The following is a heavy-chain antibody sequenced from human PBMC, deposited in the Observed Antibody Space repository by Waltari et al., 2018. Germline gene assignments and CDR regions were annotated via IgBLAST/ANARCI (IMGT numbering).Heavy chain of an antibody. D-gene: IGHD4-17*01. CDR1: GYSISSGYY. J-gene: IGHJ3*02. Sequence: QVQLQESGPGLVKPSETLSLTCAVSGYSISSGYYWGWIRRPPGKGLEWIGSIYHSGSTYYNPSLKSRVTISVDTSKNQFSLKLSSVTAADTAVYYCARGFTTVTTNRNAFDIWGQGTMVTVSS. V-gene: IGHV4-38-2*01. CDR2: IYHSGST. CDR3: ARGFTTVTTNRNAFDI.